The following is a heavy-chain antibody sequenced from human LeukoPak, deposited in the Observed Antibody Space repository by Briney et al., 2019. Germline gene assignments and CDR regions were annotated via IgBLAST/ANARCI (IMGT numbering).Heavy chain of an antibody. CDR1: GFTFSSYA. CDR3: ARVGDTTAFDI. V-gene: IGHV3-64*01. J-gene: IGHJ3*02. D-gene: IGHD1-26*01. Sequence: QAGGSLRLSCAASGFTFSSYAMYWVRQAPGKGLEYVSAISSSGGYTHYANSVKGRFTISRDNSKNTLYLQMGSLRAEDMAVYYCARVGDTTAFDIWGQGTMLTVSS. CDR2: ISSSGGYT.